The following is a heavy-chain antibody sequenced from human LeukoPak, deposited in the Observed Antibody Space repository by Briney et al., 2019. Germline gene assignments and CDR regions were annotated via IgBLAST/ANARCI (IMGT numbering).Heavy chain of an antibody. Sequence: GGSLRLSCAASGFTFSSYAMHWVRQAPGKGLEWVAAISYDGSNKYYADSVKGRFTISRDNSKNTLYLQMNSLRAEDTAVYYCARVRGATYYDFWSGSSPWNSYWGQGTLVTVSS. J-gene: IGHJ4*02. V-gene: IGHV3-30-3*01. D-gene: IGHD3-3*01. CDR1: GFTFSSYA. CDR3: ARVRGATYYDFWSGSSPWNSY. CDR2: ISYDGSNK.